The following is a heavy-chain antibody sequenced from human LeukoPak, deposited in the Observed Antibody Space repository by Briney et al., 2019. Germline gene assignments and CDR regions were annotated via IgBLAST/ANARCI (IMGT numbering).Heavy chain of an antibody. CDR1: VGSFSGYY. CDR2: INHSGST. CDR3: ARGPIAAAGYDY. V-gene: IGHV4-34*01. Sequence: ETLSLTCAVYVGSFSGYYWNWIRQPPGKELEWIGEINHSGSTNYNPSLKSRVTISEDTSKNQFSLKLSTVTAADTAVYYCARGPIAAAGYDYWGQGTLVTVSS. D-gene: IGHD6-13*01. J-gene: IGHJ4*02.